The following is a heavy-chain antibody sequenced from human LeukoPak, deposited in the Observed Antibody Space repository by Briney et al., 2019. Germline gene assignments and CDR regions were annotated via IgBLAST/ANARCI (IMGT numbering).Heavy chain of an antibody. CDR3: ATGLRLPGGGNNWFDP. V-gene: IGHV1-24*01. J-gene: IGHJ5*02. CDR2: FDPEDGET. D-gene: IGHD3-16*01. Sequence: ASVKVSCKVSGYTLTELSMHWVRHAPGKGGEWRVGFDPEDGETIYAQKFQGRVTMTEDTSTDTAYMELSSLRSGDTAVYYCATGLRLPGGGNNWFDPWGQGTLVTVSS. CDR1: GYTLTELS.